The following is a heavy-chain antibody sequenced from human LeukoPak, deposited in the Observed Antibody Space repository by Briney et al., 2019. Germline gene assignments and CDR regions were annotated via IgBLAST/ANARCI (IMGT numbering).Heavy chain of an antibody. D-gene: IGHD4-23*01. CDR1: GGIFSSYA. CDR2: IIPMFGTA. Sequence: SVKVSCKASGGIFSSYAITWVRQAPGQGLEWMGGIIPMFGTANYAQKFQDRVTITADESTSTAYMELSSLKFEDTAVFYCARGEITVENNYYYYFHMDVWGKGTTVTISS. CDR3: ARGEITVENNYYYYFHMDV. J-gene: IGHJ6*03. V-gene: IGHV1-69*13.